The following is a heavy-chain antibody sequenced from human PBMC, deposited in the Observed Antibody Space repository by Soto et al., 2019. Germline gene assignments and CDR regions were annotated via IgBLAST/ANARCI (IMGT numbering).Heavy chain of an antibody. CDR2: ISGSGGST. V-gene: IGHV3-23*01. J-gene: IGHJ4*02. Sequence: GGSLRLSCAASGFTFSSYAMSWVRQAPGKGLEWVLAISGSGGSTYYADSVKGRFTISRDNSKNTLYLQMNSLRAEDTAVYYCAKSIKYYYDSSGYFDYWGQGTLVTVSS. CDR3: AKSIKYYYDSSGYFDY. D-gene: IGHD3-22*01. CDR1: GFTFSSYA.